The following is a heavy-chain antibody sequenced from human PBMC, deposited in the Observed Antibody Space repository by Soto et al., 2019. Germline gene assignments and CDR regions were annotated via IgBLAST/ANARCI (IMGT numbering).Heavy chain of an antibody. CDR3: ARGGGVGVAGSAAFDM. V-gene: IGHV1-2*02. J-gene: IGHJ3*02. CDR1: GYPVTAYY. D-gene: IGHD3-3*01. CDR2: INPATGAA. Sequence: QLHLVQSGAVVKKPGASVTVSCSASGYPVTAYYMHWVRQAPGRGLEWMGGINPATGAAKYTQTLQGRVPITRETTTRTVFMELSGLPSEDTAVFYCARGGGVGVAGSAAFDMWGQGTLVTVSS.